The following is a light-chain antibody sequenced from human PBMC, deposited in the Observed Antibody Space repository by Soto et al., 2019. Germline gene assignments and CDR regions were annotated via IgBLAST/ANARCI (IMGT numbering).Light chain of an antibody. J-gene: IGKJ2*01. CDR3: LRYDNSPLYT. V-gene: IGKV3-20*01. Sequence: EIVLTQSPGTLSLSPGERATLSCRASQSVSSSSLAWYQQKPGQAPRLLIYGASSRATGISDRLSGSGSGTDFSLTISRLEPEDFAVYYCLRYDNSPLYTFGQGTKLEIK. CDR2: GAS. CDR1: QSVSSSS.